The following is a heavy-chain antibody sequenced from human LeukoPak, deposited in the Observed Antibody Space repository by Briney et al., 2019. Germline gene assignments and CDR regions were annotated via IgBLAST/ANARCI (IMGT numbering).Heavy chain of an antibody. CDR1: GFTFSSYS. D-gene: IGHD6-19*01. Sequence: GGSLRLSCAASGFTFSSYSMSWVRQAPGKGLEWVSSISTSSSYIYYADSVKGRFTISRDTARKSMYLQMNSLRADDTAVYYCARGASVVAGSDNAFDIWGQGTMVTVSS. J-gene: IGHJ3*02. CDR3: ARGASVVAGSDNAFDI. CDR2: ISTSSSYI. V-gene: IGHV3-21*01.